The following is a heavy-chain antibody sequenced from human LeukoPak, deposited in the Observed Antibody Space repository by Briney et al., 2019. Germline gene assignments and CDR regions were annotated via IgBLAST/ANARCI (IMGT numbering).Heavy chain of an antibody. CDR3: ARERSTMIVVVINSYSGY. D-gene: IGHD3-22*01. Sequence: GGSLRLSCAASGFTFSSYSMNWVRQAPGKGLEWVSSISSSSSYIYYADSVKGRFTISRDNAKNSLYLQMNSLRAEDTAVYYCARERSTMIVVVINSYSGYWGQGTLVTVSS. CDR1: GFTFSSYS. V-gene: IGHV3-21*01. J-gene: IGHJ4*02. CDR2: ISSSSSYI.